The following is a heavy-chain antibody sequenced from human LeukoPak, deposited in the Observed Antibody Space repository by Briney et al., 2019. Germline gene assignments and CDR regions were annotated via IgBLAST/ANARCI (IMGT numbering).Heavy chain of an antibody. Sequence: GGSLRLSCAASGFTFTSYAMNWVRQAPGKGLEWVSVISGSGVSTYHADSVKGRFTISRDNSKNTLYLQMNSLRAEATAVYYCAKDKSSFWSVGNWFDPWGQGTLVTVSS. D-gene: IGHD3-3*01. CDR1: GFTFTSYA. V-gene: IGHV3-23*01. CDR3: AKDKSSFWSVGNWFDP. J-gene: IGHJ5*02. CDR2: ISGSGVST.